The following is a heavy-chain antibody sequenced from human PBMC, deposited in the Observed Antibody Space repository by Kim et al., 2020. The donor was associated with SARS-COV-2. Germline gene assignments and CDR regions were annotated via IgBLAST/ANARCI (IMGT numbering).Heavy chain of an antibody. CDR2: ST. J-gene: IGHJ6*02. D-gene: IGHD2-8*01. Sequence: STSYAQKFQGRVTMTRDTSTSTVYMELSSLRSEDTAVYYCARVSDYGMDVWGQGTTVTVSS. V-gene: IGHV1-46*01. CDR3: ARVSDYGMDV.